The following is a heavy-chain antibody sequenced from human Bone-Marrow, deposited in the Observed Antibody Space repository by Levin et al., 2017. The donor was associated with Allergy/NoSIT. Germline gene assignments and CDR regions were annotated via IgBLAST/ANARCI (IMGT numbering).Heavy chain of an antibody. Sequence: LSLTCAASGFTFSSYIMNWVRQGPGKGLEWVSTITGNGDTTYYADSVKGRFTISRDNSMNTLYLQMNNLRAEDTAVYYCADRGTAWSAFNIWGQETMVTVSS. J-gene: IGHJ3*02. D-gene: IGHD2-15*01. CDR3: ADRGTAWSAFNI. V-gene: IGHV3-23*01. CDR2: ITGNGDTT. CDR1: GFTFSSYI.